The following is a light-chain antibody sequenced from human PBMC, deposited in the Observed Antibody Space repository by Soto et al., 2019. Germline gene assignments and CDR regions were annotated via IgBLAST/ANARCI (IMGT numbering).Light chain of an antibody. CDR2: GAS. J-gene: IGKJ2*01. CDR3: QQYHNWPPQYT. CDR1: QTVASN. V-gene: IGKV3-15*01. Sequence: EIVMTQSPASLSVSPGEGATFSCRASQTVASNLAWYQQKPGQGPRLLIHGASTRATGVPARFSGSGSGTDFTLTISSLQSEDFAVYYCQQYHNWPPQYTFGQGTKLQIK.